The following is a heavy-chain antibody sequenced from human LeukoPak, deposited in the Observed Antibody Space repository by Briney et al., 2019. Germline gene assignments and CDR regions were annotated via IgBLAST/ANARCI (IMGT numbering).Heavy chain of an antibody. J-gene: IGHJ4*02. V-gene: IGHV4-59*08. CDR3: ARHDYGSGSYLDY. CDR1: GGSNRNYY. Sequence: SETVSLTCTVSGGSNRNYYWSWIRQPPGKGLEWIGYIYYSWSTNYNPSLESRVTISVDTSKNQFSPKLSSVTAADAAEYYCARHDYGSGSYLDYWGQGTLVTVSS. D-gene: IGHD3-10*01. CDR2: IYYSWST.